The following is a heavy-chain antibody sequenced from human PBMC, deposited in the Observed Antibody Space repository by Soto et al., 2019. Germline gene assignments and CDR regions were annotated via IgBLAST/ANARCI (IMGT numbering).Heavy chain of an antibody. J-gene: IGHJ4*02. CDR2: INPSGGST. Sequence: ASVKVSCKASGYTFTSYYMHWVRQAPGQGLEWMGIINPSGGSTSYAQKFLGRVTMTRDTSTSTVYMELSSLRSEDTAVYYCARSTGITIFGVVIIFWGQGTLVTVSS. CDR1: GYTFTSYY. CDR3: ARSTGITIFGVVIIF. D-gene: IGHD3-3*01. V-gene: IGHV1-46*01.